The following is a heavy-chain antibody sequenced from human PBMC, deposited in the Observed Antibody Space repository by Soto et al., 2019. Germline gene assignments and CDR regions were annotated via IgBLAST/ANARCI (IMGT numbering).Heavy chain of an antibody. J-gene: IGHJ5*02. CDR1: GYPFTSYG. CDR3: ARDTNCTNGVCYYNWFDP. V-gene: IGHV1-18*01. Sequence: QVQLVQSGAEVKKPGASVKVSCKASGYPFTSYGISWVRQAPGQGLEWMGWISAYNGNTNYAQKLQGRVNMTTDTSTSTAYMELRSLRSDDTAVYYCARDTNCTNGVCYYNWFDPWGQGTLVTVSS. D-gene: IGHD2-8*01. CDR2: ISAYNGNT.